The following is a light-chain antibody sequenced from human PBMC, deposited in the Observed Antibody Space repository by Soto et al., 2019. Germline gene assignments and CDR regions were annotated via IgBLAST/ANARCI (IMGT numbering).Light chain of an antibody. CDR3: HYHDSSRKFA. V-gene: IGKV3-20*01. J-gene: IGKJ3*01. CDR1: QNVTSTY. Sequence: VLTQSPGTLSLSPGERASLSCRASQNVTSTYLAWYQQRPGQPPRLLIYAAFSRATGVPDRFSASGSGTEFTLTITRRDPKNFAVYDCHYHDSSRKFAFGPGTKVNIK. CDR2: AAF.